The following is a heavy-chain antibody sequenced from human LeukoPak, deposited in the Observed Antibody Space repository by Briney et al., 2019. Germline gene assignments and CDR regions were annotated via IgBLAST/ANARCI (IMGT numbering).Heavy chain of an antibody. Sequence: APVKVSCKASGYTFTCYGISWVRQAPGQGLEWMGWINPNSGGTNYAQKFQGRVTMTTDTSMSTAYMELSRLTSDDTAVYYCARAGGRSWFDPWGQGTLVTVSS. CDR3: ARAGGRSWFDP. J-gene: IGHJ5*02. V-gene: IGHV1-2*02. CDR2: INPNSGGT. CDR1: GYTFTCYG.